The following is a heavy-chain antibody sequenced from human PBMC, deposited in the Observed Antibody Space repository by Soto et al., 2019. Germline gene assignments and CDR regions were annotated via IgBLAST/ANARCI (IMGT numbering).Heavy chain of an antibody. CDR3: ARGEGRPYNWNYVF. Sequence: PSETLSLTCTVSGGSVSSGSYYWSWIRQPPGKGLEWIGYIYYSGSTNYNPSLKSRVTISVDTSKNQFSLKLSSVTAADTAVYYCARGEGRPYNWNYVFWGQGTLVTVSS. V-gene: IGHV4-61*01. D-gene: IGHD1-7*01. CDR1: GGSVSSGSYY. J-gene: IGHJ4*02. CDR2: IYYSGST.